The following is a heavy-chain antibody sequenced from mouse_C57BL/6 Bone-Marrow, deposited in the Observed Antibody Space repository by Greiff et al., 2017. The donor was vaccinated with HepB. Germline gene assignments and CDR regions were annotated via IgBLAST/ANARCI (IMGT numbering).Heavy chain of an antibody. D-gene: IGHD2-1*01. CDR3: ARSGKADYWYFDV. CDR1: GYTFTSYW. Sequence: QVQLQQPGAELVKPGASVKLSFPASGYTFTSYWMHWVKQRPGQGLEWIGMIHPNSGSTNYNEKFKSKATLTVDKSSSTAYMQLSSLTSEDSAVYYCARSGKADYWYFDVWGTGTTVTVSS. J-gene: IGHJ1*03. CDR2: IHPNSGST. V-gene: IGHV1-64*01.